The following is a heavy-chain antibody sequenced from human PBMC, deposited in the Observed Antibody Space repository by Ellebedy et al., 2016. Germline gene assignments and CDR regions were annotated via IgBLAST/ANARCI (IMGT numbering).Heavy chain of an antibody. CDR2: INPSRGTT. CDR1: GYPFTNYY. V-gene: IGHV1-46*01. J-gene: IGHJ4*02. D-gene: IGHD2-2*01. Sequence: ASVKVSCXASGYPFTNYYIHWVRQAPEGLEWLGIINPSRGTTTLAQKFQGRVTLIRDTSTSTVYMELSSLRFEDTAVYYCARDSDRWDCGTSCYGAKDYWGQGTLVTVSS. CDR3: ARDSDRWDCGTSCYGAKDY.